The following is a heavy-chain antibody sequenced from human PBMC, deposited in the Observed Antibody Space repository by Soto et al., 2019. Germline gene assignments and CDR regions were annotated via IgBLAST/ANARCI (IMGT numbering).Heavy chain of an antibody. CDR2: TYYRSKWYN. J-gene: IGHJ3*02. CDR1: GDSVSSNSAV. V-gene: IGHV6-1*01. Sequence: ALSPPCAISGDSVSSNSAVCNWIRQSPSRGLAWLGRTYYRSKWYNDYAVSVKSRITINPATSKNQFSLQLNSVTPDDTAVYYCARDGPSYGGFDIWGQGTMVTVSS. CDR3: ARDGPSYGGFDI. D-gene: IGHD3-16*01.